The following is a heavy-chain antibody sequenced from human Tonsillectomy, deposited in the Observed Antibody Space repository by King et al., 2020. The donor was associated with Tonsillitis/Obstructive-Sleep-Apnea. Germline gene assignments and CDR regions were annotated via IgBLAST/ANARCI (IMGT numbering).Heavy chain of an antibody. V-gene: IGHV3-30*18. CDR1: GFTFSSYG. D-gene: IGHD1-1*01. J-gene: IGHJ4*02. CDR3: ANDLRNTWTFDY. CDR2: ISYVEKNK. Sequence: VQLVESGGGVVQPGRSLRLSCAASGFTFSSYGMHWVRQAPGKGLEWVAIISYVEKNKFYADSVKGRFTISRDTSKSTLYLQMNSLRTDDTAVYYCANDLRNTWTFDYWGQGTLVTVSS.